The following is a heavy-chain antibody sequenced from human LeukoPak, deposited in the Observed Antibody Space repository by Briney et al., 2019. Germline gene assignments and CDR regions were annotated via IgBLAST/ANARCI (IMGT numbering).Heavy chain of an antibody. D-gene: IGHD3-3*01. V-gene: IGHV3-23*01. CDR1: GLTYRSYT. CDR2: ISDNGGST. Sequence: GGSLRLSCAASGLTYRSYTMSLVRQAPGKGLEWVSSISDNGGSTYYTDSVKGRFTISRDNSKNTLYLQMNGLRAEDTALYYCAKDGDFWSGYLPYYFDLWGQGTLLTVSS. J-gene: IGHJ4*02. CDR3: AKDGDFWSGYLPYYFDL.